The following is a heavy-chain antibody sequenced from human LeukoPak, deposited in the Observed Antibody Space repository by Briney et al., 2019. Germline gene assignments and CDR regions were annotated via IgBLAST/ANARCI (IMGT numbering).Heavy chain of an antibody. V-gene: IGHV4-38-2*02. D-gene: IGHD3-22*01. CDR2: IYHSGST. Sequence: PSETLSLTCTVSGYSISSGYYWGWIRQPPGKGLEWIGSIYHSGSTYYNPSLKSRVTISIDTSKNQFSLKLSSVTAADTAVYYCAGRDTYYYDSSGPLGFYMDVWGKGTTVTVSS. J-gene: IGHJ6*03. CDR1: GYSISSGYY. CDR3: AGRDTYYYDSSGPLGFYMDV.